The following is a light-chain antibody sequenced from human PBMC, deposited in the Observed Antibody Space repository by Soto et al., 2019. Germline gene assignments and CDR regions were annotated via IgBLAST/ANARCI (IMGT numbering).Light chain of an antibody. CDR3: QQRSIWPPIT. CDR1: QTVSSY. CDR2: GAS. J-gene: IGKJ5*01. V-gene: IGKV3-11*01. Sequence: IVLTQSPATLSLSPGERATLSCRARQTVSSYLSWYQHKPGQAPRLLIYGASNRATGIPARFSGSGSGTDFTLTISSREPEDFAVYFCQQRSIWPPITFGQGTRLEIK.